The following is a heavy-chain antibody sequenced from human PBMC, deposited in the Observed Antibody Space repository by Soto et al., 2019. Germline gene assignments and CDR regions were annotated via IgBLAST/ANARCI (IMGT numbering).Heavy chain of an antibody. CDR1: GFNFDNV. V-gene: IGHV3-23*01. J-gene: IGHJ4*02. CDR3: ARDDWSYGVPIDY. Sequence: PVGSLRLSCAASGFNFDNVMTWVRQAPGKGLDWVSTISGSGSRRYYADSVKGRFTVSRDNSKNTLYLQMNSLRVGDTAVYYCARDDWSYGVPIDYWGQGTLVTVSS. CDR2: ISGSGSRR. D-gene: IGHD5-18*01.